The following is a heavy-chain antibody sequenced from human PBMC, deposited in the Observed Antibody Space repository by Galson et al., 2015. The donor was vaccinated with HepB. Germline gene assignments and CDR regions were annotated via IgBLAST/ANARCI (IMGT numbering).Heavy chain of an antibody. V-gene: IGHV3-48*03. J-gene: IGHJ4*02. CDR1: GFTFSSYE. D-gene: IGHD6-19*01. CDR2: ISSSGSTI. Sequence: SLRLSCAASGFTFSSYEMNWVRQAPGKGLEWVSYISSSGSTIYYADSVKGRFTISRDNAKNSLYLQMNSLRAEDTAVYYCASPGPWYSSGWYFDYWGQGTLVTVSS. CDR3: ASPGPWYSSGWYFDY.